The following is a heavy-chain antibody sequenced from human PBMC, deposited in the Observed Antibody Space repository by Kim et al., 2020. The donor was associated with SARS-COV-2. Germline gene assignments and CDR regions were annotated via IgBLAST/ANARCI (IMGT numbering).Heavy chain of an antibody. V-gene: IGHV3-30*18. Sequence: GGSLRLSCAASGFTFSSYGMHWVRQAPGKGLEWVAVISYHGSNKHYADSVKGRFTISRDNSKNTLYLQMNSLRAEDTAVYYCAKDYETDYYDTSGSRGDYWGQGTLVTVSS. J-gene: IGHJ4*02. CDR1: GFTFSSYG. CDR2: ISYHGSNK. D-gene: IGHD3-22*01. CDR3: AKDYETDYYDTSGSRGDY.